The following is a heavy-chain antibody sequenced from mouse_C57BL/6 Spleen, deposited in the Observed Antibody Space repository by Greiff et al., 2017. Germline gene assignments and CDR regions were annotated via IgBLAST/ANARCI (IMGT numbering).Heavy chain of an antibody. Sequence: VQLQQPGAELVKPGASVKLSCKASGYTFTSYWMHWVKQRPGQGLEWIGMIHPNSGSTNYNEKFKSKATLTVDKSSSTAYMQLSSLTSEGSAVYYWTCYYGSSPFYWGQGTTLTVSS. V-gene: IGHV1-64*01. D-gene: IGHD1-1*01. CDR3: TCYYGSSPFY. J-gene: IGHJ2*01. CDR1: GYTFTSYW. CDR2: IHPNSGST.